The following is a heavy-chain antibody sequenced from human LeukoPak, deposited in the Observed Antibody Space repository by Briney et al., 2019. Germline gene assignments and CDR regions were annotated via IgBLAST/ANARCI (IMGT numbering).Heavy chain of an antibody. D-gene: IGHD1-26*01. CDR1: GFTFRDYW. Sequence: GGSLRLSCAASGFTFRDYWMHWVRHAQGQGPVWVSRIDNDGRKITYADSVKGRFTISRDNAKNTLYLQLNSLRAEDTAVYYCAREWLNSGSLTEYWGQGALVTVSS. V-gene: IGHV3-74*01. CDR2: IDNDGRKI. CDR3: AREWLNSGSLTEY. J-gene: IGHJ4*02.